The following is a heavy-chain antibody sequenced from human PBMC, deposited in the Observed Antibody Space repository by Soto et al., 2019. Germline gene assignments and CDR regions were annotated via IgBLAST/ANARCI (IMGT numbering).Heavy chain of an antibody. CDR2: ISHDGSNR. V-gene: IGHV3-30-3*01. J-gene: IGHJ6*02. CDR3: ARGDREDIAVVIGVRPGEYGVDV. Sequence: QVQLVESGGGVVQPGRSLRLSCAASGFTFSSYAMHWVRQAPGKGLECVAVISHDGSNRFYRDYVKGRFSISRDNSKNTLHLQIDGLKYDDTAVYYCARGDREDIAVVIGVRPGEYGVDVWGQGTTVTVSS. CDR1: GFTFSSYA. D-gene: IGHD2-15*01.